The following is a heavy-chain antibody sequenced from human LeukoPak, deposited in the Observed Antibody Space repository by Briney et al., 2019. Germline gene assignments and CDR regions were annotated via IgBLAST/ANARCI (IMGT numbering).Heavy chain of an antibody. CDR1: GGSFTGYY. D-gene: IGHD2-15*01. V-gene: IGHV4-34*01. CDR3: ARTPYCSGGSCLLRGAFDL. CDR2: INHSAST. Sequence: PSETLSLTCAVYGGSFTGYYWTWIRQPPGKGLEWIGEINHSASTNYNPSLKSRVTISVDTSKNQFSLKLSSVTAADTAVYYCARTPYCSGGSCLLRGAFDLWGQGTMVTVSS. J-gene: IGHJ3*01.